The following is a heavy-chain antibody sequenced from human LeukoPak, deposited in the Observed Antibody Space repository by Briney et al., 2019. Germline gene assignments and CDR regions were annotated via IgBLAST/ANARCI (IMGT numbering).Heavy chain of an antibody. CDR3: AKFTMIVVVRGAFDY. V-gene: IGHV3-30*02. D-gene: IGHD3-22*01. J-gene: IGHJ4*02. CDR1: GFTFSVYG. Sequence: GGSLRLSCAASGFTFSVYGMHWVRQAPGKGLEWVAFIRFDESNQYYIDSVKGRFTISRDSSKNTLYLQMNSLRAEDTAVYYCAKFTMIVVVRGAFDYWGQGTLVTVSS. CDR2: IRFDESNQ.